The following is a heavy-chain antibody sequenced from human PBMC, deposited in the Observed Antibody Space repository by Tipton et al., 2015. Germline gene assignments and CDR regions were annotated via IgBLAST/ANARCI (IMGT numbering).Heavy chain of an antibody. CDR1: GGSISSRSYY. CDR3: ARRCGGDCYWGYYFDY. V-gene: IGHV4-39*07. J-gene: IGHJ4*02. D-gene: IGHD2-21*01. Sequence: GLVKPSETLSLTCTVSGGSISSRSYYWGWIRQPPGKGLEWIGSIYYSGSTYYNPSLKSRVTISADKSKNQFSLKLKSVTAADTAVYYCARRCGGDCYWGYYFDYWGQGTLVNVSS. CDR2: IYYSGST.